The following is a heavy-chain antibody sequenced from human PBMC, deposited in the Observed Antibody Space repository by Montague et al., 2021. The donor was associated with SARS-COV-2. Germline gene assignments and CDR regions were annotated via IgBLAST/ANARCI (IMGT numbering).Heavy chain of an antibody. CDR1: GGSISSSSYY. Sequence: SETLSLTCTVSGGSISSSSYYWGWIRQPPGKRLEWIGSIFYSGSTDYNPSLKSRVTISVDTSKNQFSLKLSSVTAADTAVYYCASMVRAQVYYFDCWGQGTLVTVSS. D-gene: IGHD3-10*01. V-gene: IGHV4-39*01. CDR2: IFYSGST. CDR3: ASMVRAQVYYFDC. J-gene: IGHJ4*02.